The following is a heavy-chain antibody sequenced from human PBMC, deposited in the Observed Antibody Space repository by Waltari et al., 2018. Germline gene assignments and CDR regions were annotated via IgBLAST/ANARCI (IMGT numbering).Heavy chain of an antibody. V-gene: IGHV4-31*03. D-gene: IGHD4-17*01. CDR3: ASTGDYVGDDYYYYYMDV. CDR1: GGSISSGGSY. J-gene: IGHJ6*03. CDR2: IYYSGST. Sequence: QVQLQESGPGLVKPSQTLSLTCTVSGGSISSGGSYWSWIRQHPGQGLEWIGYIYYSGSTYYNPSLKSRVTISVDTSKNQFSLKLSSVTAADTAVYYCASTGDYVGDDYYYYYMDVWGKGTTVTVSS.